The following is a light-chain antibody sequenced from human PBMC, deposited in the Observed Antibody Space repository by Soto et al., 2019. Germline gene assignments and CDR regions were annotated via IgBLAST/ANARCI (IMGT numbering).Light chain of an antibody. CDR1: QSVSSSY. CDR2: GAS. Sequence: EMVLTQSPGTRSLSPMEIATLSFRASQSVSSSYLAWYQQKPGQAPRLLIYGASSRATGIPDRFSGSGSGTDFTLTINRLEPEDFAVYYCQQYGSSITFGQGTRLE. CDR3: QQYGSSIT. J-gene: IGKJ5*01. V-gene: IGKV3-20*01.